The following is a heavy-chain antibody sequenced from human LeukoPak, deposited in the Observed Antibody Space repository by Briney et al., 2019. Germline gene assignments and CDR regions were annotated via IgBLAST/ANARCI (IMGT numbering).Heavy chain of an antibody. J-gene: IGHJ4*02. CDR2: TYYRSKWYN. CDR1: GDSVSDNSAA. CDR3: ARGFPDTFDY. V-gene: IGHV6-1*01. D-gene: IGHD1-14*01. Sequence: SQTLSLTCAISGDSVSDNSAAWNWIRQSPSRGLEWLGRTYYRSKWYNEYAVSVRSRITINADISMNQFSLQLNSVTPEDTAVYYCARGFPDTFDYWGQGTLVTVSS.